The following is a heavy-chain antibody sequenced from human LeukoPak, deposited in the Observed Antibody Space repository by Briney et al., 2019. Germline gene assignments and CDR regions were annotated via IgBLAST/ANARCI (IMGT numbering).Heavy chain of an antibody. J-gene: IGHJ6*03. CDR3: ARDYGDYYYYYMDV. V-gene: IGHV4-61*02. CDR1: GGSISSGSYY. D-gene: IGHD4-17*01. Sequence: PSETLSLTCTVSGGSISSGSYYWSWIRQPAGKGLEWIGRIYTSGSTNYNPSLMSRVTISVDTSKNQFSLKLSSVTAADTAVYYCARDYGDYYYYYMDVWGKGTTVTISS. CDR2: IYTSGST.